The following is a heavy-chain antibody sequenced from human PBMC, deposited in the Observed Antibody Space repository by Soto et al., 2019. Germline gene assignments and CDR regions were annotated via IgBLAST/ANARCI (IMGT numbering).Heavy chain of an antibody. V-gene: IGHV3-7*03. J-gene: IGHJ3*02. D-gene: IGHD2-15*01. CDR3: ARVVGIYCSGGSCSNDAFDI. CDR1: GFTFREYW. Sequence: EVQLVESGGGSVQPGGSLRLSCAASGFTFREYWMTWVRQAPGRGLEWVGNIKQDGSEKYYVDSVKGRFTISRDNAKNSLYLQMNSLRAEDTAVYYCARVVGIYCSGGSCSNDAFDIWGQGTMVTVSS. CDR2: IKQDGSEK.